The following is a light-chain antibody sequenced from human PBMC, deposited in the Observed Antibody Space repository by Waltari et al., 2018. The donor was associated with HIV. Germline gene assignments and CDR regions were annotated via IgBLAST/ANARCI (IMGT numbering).Light chain of an antibody. J-gene: IGLJ2*01. CDR2: SSD. Sequence: QTVVTQEPSLTVAPGGTVTLTCGSVTGPVRSGPYANWFQQKPGQPPRPLFYSSDRRHSATPARFSASLVGDRATLTLSNVRPDDQADYFCMLFFRSSYLFGGGTRVTVL. V-gene: IGLV7-43*01. CDR1: TGPVRSGPY. CDR3: MLFFRSSYL.